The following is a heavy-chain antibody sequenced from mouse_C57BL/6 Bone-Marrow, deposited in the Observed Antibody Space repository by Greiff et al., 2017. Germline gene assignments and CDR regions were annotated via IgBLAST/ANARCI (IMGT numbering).Heavy chain of an antibody. CDR2: IDPEDGDT. V-gene: IGHV14-1*01. D-gene: IGHD3-1*01. CDR3: TTKGPGWNYAMDY. J-gene: IGHJ4*01. Sequence: EVQLQQSGAELVRPGASVKLSCTASGFNIKDYYMHWVKQRPEQGLEWIGRIDPEDGDTEYAPKFQGKATMTADTSSNTAYLQLSSLTSEDTAVYYCTTKGPGWNYAMDYGGQGTSVTVSS. CDR1: GFNIKDYY.